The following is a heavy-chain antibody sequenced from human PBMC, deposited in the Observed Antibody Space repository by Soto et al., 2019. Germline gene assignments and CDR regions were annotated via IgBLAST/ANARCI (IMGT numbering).Heavy chain of an antibody. CDR2: MNPNSGNT. D-gene: IGHD2-8*01. J-gene: IGHJ5*02. Sequence: QVQLVQSGAEVKKPGASVKVSCKASGYTFTSYDINWVRQATGQGLEWMGWMNPNSGNTGYAQKFQGRVTMTRNTGRSKADRGLSSLISEDTAGYYWARGPRMSRGGWFDPRGQGTLVTVSS. V-gene: IGHV1-8*01. CDR3: ARGPRMSRGGWFDP. CDR1: GYTFTSYD.